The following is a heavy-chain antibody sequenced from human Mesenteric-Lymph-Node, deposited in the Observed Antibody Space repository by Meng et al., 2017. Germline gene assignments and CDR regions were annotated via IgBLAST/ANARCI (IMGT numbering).Heavy chain of an antibody. J-gene: IGHJ4*02. V-gene: IGHV1-69*06. Sequence: QVQLVQSGIEVKEPGASVKVSCKASGYSFSHFYITWVRQAPGQGLEWMGGIIPIFGTANYAQKFQGRVTITADKSASTAYMELSSLRSEDTAVYYCARDISLVITNPSSFDYWGQGTLVTVSS. CDR3: ARDISLVITNPSSFDY. CDR1: GYSFSHFY. CDR2: IIPIFGTA. D-gene: IGHD3-22*01.